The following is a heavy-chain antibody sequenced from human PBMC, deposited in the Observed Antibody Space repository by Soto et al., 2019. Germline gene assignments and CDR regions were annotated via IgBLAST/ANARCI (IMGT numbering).Heavy chain of an antibody. CDR2: ISSSSSYI. V-gene: IGHV3-21*01. CDR1: GFTFSSYS. CDR3: ARARDTAMVTPANY. Sequence: GGSLRLSCAASGFTFSSYSMNWVRQAPEKGLEWVSSISSSSSYIYYADSVKGRFTISRHNAKNSLYLQMNSLRAEDTAVYFCARARDTAMVTPANYWGQGTLVTVSS. J-gene: IGHJ4*02. D-gene: IGHD5-18*01.